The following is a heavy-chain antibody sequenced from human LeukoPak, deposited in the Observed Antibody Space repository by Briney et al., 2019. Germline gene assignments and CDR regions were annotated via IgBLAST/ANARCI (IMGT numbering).Heavy chain of an antibody. V-gene: IGHV1-2*02. J-gene: IGHJ4*02. CDR1: GYTFTGYY. Sequence: GASGKVSCKASGYTFTGYYMHWVRQAPGQGLEWMGWINPNSGGTNYAQKFQGRVTMTRDTSISTAYMELSRLRSDDTAVYYCARDAEGYSSRWWDYWGKGTLVTVSS. CDR3: ARDAEGYSSRWWDY. D-gene: IGHD6-13*01. CDR2: INPNSGGT.